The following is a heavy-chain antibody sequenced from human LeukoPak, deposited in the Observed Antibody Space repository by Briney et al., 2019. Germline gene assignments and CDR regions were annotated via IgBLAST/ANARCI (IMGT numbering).Heavy chain of an antibody. CDR3: ARVSSPSGDY. D-gene: IGHD6-6*01. Sequence: GGSLRLSCAASGFTFSRYGMHWVRQAPGKGLEWVAFIRNDGSKEYYKDSVKGRFTISRENSKNTLYLQMNSLRAEDTTVYYCARVSSPSGDYWGQGTLVTVSS. J-gene: IGHJ4*02. CDR1: GFTFSRYG. V-gene: IGHV3-30*02. CDR2: IRNDGSKE.